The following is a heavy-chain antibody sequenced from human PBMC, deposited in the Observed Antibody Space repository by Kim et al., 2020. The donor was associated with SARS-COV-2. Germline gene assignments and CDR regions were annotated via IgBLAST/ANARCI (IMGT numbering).Heavy chain of an antibody. D-gene: IGHD3-3*01. CDR1: GYTFTGYY. J-gene: IGHJ6*02. CDR3: ASSANDFWSGYYPAWGGYYGMDV. CDR2: INPNSGGT. V-gene: IGHV1-2*02. Sequence: ASVKVSCKASGYTFTGYYMHWVRQAPGQGLEWMGWINPNSGGTNYAQKFQGRVTMTRDTSISTAYMELSRLRSDDTAVYYCASSANDFWSGYYPAWGGYYGMDVWGQGTTVTVSS.